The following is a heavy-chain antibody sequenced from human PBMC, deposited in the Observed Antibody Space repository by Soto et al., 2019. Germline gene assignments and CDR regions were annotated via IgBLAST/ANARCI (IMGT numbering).Heavy chain of an antibody. CDR3: ARQTTVTTWSPGY. CDR1: GGSISSGDYY. Sequence: PSETLSLTCTVSGGSISSGDYYWSWIRQPPGKGLEWIGYIYYSGSTYYNPSLKSRVTISVDTSKNQFSLELSSVTATDTAVYYCARQTTVTTWSPGYWGQGTLVTVSS. V-gene: IGHV4-30-4*01. CDR2: IYYSGST. D-gene: IGHD4-17*01. J-gene: IGHJ4*02.